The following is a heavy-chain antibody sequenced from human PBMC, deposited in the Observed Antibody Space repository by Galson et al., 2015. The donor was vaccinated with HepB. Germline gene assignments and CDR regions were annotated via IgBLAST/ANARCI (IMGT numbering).Heavy chain of an antibody. V-gene: IGHV4-39*01. D-gene: IGHD2-2*01. CDR2: IYYGGSGTT. CDR1: GGSIVSSSHY. J-gene: IGHJ4*02. Sequence: ETLSLTCTVSGGSIVSSSHYWGWIRQPPGQGLEWIGRIYYGGSGTTLYNPSLKSRVTISVDPTRNQFSLELRSVTAADTAVYYCARPRYCSSATCTAAFDSWGQGTLVTVSS. CDR3: ARPRYCSSATCTAAFDS.